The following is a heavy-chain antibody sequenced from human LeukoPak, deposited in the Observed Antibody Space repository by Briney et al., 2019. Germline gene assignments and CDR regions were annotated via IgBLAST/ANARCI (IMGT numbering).Heavy chain of an antibody. D-gene: IGHD6-13*01. V-gene: IGHV2-5*02. CDR2: IYWDDDK. CDR3: AHRWVGSSWYWVYFDY. J-gene: IGHJ4*02. CDR1: GFSLRTSGVG. Sequence: SGPTLVKATQTLTLTCTFSGFSLRTSGVGVGWIRQPPGKALEWLALIYWDDDKRYSPSLKSRLTITKDTSKNQVVLSMTDMDPVDTATYYCAHRWVGSSWYWVYFDYWGPGTLVTVSS.